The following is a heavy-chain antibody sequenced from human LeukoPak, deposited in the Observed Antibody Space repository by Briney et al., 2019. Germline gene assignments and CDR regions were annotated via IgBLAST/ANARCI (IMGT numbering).Heavy chain of an antibody. J-gene: IGHJ5*02. CDR1: GGTFSSYA. CDR3: ARGQGSDNWFDP. V-gene: IGHV1-69*05. CDR2: IIPIFGTA. Sequence: SVKVSCKASGGTFSSYAISWVRQAPGQGLEWMGRIIPIFGTANYAQEFQGRVTITTDESTSTAYMELSSLRSEDTAVYYCARGQGSDNWFDPWGQGTLVTVSS.